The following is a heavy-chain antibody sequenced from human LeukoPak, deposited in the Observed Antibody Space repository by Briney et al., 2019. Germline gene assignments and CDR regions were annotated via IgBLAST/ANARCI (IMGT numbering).Heavy chain of an antibody. CDR2: INTHSGGT. V-gene: IGHV1-2*02. D-gene: IGHD3-9*01. Sequence: ASVKVSCKASGYTFTVYYMHWVRQAPGQGLEWMGWINTHSGGTNYAQRFQGRVTMTRDTSINTAYMELSRLQSDDTAVYYCAIPTFTDILGSADPWGQGTLVTVSS. CDR3: AIPTFTDILGSADP. J-gene: IGHJ5*02. CDR1: GYTFTVYY.